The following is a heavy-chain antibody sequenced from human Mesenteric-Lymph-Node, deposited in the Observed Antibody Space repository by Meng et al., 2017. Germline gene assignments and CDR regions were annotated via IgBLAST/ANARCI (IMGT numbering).Heavy chain of an antibody. CDR2: VHVSGTT. J-gene: IGHJ5*02. V-gene: IGHV4-61*02. D-gene: IGHD3-9*01. CDR1: GGSIHTTDFY. CDR3: ARGHIDNILTGFPYNWFNP. Sequence: SETLSLTCNVSGGSIHTTDFYWNWIRKSAGKGLEWIGRVHVSGTTNYNPSLQSRVSISADSSKNQFSLSLTSVTAADTAVYFCARGHIDNILTGFPYNWFNPWGRGTLVTVSS.